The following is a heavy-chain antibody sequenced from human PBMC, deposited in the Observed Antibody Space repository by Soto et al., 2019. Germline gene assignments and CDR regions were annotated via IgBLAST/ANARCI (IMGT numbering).Heavy chain of an antibody. J-gene: IGHJ4*02. D-gene: IGHD2-21*02. Sequence: QVQLQESGPGLVKPSGTLSLTCAVSGGSISSSNWWSWVRQPPGKGLEGIGEIYHSGSTNYNPSLKSRVTISVDKSKNQFSLKLSSVTAADTAVYYCARDWGIVVVTAPSSLGYWGQGTLVTVSS. CDR1: GGSISSSNW. V-gene: IGHV4-4*02. CDR2: IYHSGST. CDR3: ARDWGIVVVTAPSSLGY.